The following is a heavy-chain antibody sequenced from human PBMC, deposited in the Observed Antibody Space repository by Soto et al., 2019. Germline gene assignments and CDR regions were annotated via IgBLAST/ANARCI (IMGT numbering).Heavy chain of an antibody. J-gene: IGHJ6*02. V-gene: IGHV3-21*05. D-gene: IGHD6-13*01. CDR2: ISSSSSYT. CDR1: GFTFSSYA. Sequence: PGGSLRLSCAASGFTFSSYAMHWVRQAPGKGLEWVSYISSSSSYTNYADSVKGRFTISRDNAKNSLYLQMNSLRAEDTAVYYCARASSIAAAPHYYGMDVWGQGTTVTVSS. CDR3: ARASSIAAAPHYYGMDV.